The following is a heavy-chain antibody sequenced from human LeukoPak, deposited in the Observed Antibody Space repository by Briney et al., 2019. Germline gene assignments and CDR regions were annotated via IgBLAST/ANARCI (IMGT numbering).Heavy chain of an antibody. CDR2: ISWNSGSI. D-gene: IGHD6-13*01. J-gene: IGHJ4*02. V-gene: IGHV3-9*01. CDR3: AKALSGQLVIDY. CDR1: GFTFDDYA. Sequence: GRSLRLSCAASGFTFDDYAMHWVRQAPGKGLEWVSGISWNSGSIGYADSVKGRFTISRDNAKNSLYLQMNSLRAEDTALYYCAKALSGQLVIDYWGQGTLVTVSS.